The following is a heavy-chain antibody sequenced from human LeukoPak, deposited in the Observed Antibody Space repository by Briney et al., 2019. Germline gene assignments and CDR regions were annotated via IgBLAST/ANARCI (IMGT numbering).Heavy chain of an antibody. V-gene: IGHV4-59*01. Sequence: SETLSLTCTVSGGSISSYYWSWIRQPPGKGLEWIGYIYYSGSTNYNPSLKSRVTISVDTSKNQFSLKLSSVTAADTAVYYCARLQVGATGGDAFDIWGQGTMVTVFS. CDR2: IYYSGST. CDR1: GGSISSYY. J-gene: IGHJ3*02. CDR3: ARLQVGATGGDAFDI. D-gene: IGHD1-26*01.